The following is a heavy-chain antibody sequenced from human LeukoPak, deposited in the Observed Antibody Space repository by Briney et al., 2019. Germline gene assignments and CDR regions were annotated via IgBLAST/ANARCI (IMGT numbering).Heavy chain of an antibody. CDR3: AREVVPAARFDY. V-gene: IGHV4-30-4*01. Sequence: SETLSLTCTVSGGSISSGDYYWSWIRQPPGKGLEWIGYIYYSGSTYYNPSLKSRVTISVDTSKNQFSLKLSSVTAADTAVYYCAREVVPAARFDYWGQGTLATVSS. J-gene: IGHJ4*02. CDR2: IYYSGST. CDR1: GGSISSGDYY. D-gene: IGHD2-2*01.